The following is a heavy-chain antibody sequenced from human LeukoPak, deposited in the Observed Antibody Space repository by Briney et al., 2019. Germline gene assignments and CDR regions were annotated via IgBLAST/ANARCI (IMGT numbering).Heavy chain of an antibody. V-gene: IGHV3-21*01. CDR2: ISSSRSYI. J-gene: IGHJ4*02. D-gene: IGHD3-10*01. Sequence: GGSLRLSCAASGFTFSSYSMNWVRQAPGKGLEWVSSISSSRSYIYYADSVKGRFTISRDNAKNSLYLQMNSLRAEDTAVYYCARGGFSGAYDYWGQGTLVTVSS. CDR3: ARGGFSGAYDY. CDR1: GFTFSSYS.